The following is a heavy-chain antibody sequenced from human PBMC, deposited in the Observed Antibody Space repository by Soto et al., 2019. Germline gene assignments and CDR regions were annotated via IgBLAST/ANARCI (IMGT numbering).Heavy chain of an antibody. J-gene: IGHJ4*02. Sequence: QVQLQGSGPGLVKPSETLSLTCTVSGGSISSHYWSWIRQPPGQGLEWIGYIYYSGSTNYNPSLKRRVTTSVDTSNSRFSLRLSSVTAADTAVYFCARLDCYDHYFDYGGRGALITVSS. D-gene: IGHD2-21*01. CDR3: ARLDCYDHYFDY. CDR1: GGSISSHY. V-gene: IGHV4-59*08. CDR2: IYYSGST.